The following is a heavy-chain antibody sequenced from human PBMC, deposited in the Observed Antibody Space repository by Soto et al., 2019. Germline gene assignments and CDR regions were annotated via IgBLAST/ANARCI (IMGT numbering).Heavy chain of an antibody. V-gene: IGHV4-59*11. CDR1: GDSITNHY. CDR3: ARDQGFCSGGRCYFYGVDV. CDR2: VYYSETT. J-gene: IGHJ6*02. Sequence: QVQLQESGPGLVKPSETLSLTCTVSGDSITNHYWNWIRQPPGKGLEWIGYVYYSETTNYNPSLRGRAAISVDTYKNQFSLKLSSVTAGDTAVYYCARDQGFCSGGRCYFYGVDVWGQGTTVTVSS. D-gene: IGHD2-15*01.